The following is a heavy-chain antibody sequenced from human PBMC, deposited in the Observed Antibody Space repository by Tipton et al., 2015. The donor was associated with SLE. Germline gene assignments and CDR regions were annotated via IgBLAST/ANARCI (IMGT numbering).Heavy chain of an antibody. D-gene: IGHD5-24*01. CDR1: GGSFSGYY. CDR2: INHSGST. CDR3: ARGPNSFDY. Sequence: TLSLTCAVYGGSFSGYYWSWIRQPPGKGLEWIGEINHSGSTNYNPSLKSRVTISVDTSKNQFSLKMRSLTAADTAVYYCARGPNSFDYWGQGTMVTVSS. V-gene: IGHV4-34*01. J-gene: IGHJ3*01.